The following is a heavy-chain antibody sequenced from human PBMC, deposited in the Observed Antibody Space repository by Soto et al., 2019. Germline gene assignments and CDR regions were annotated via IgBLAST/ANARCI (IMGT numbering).Heavy chain of an antibody. V-gene: IGHV3-23*01. D-gene: IGHD2-21*01. J-gene: IGHJ4*02. CDR1: GFTFSNYG. CDR2: ISGSGGRT. Sequence: GGSLRLSCEASGFTFSNYGMTWVRLAPGKGLEWVSTISGSGGRTFYADPVKGRFTISRDNSKNTLYLQMKSLRAEDTAVYYCAKEMIASTLADFFDYWGQGTLVTVSS. CDR3: AKEMIASTLADFFDY.